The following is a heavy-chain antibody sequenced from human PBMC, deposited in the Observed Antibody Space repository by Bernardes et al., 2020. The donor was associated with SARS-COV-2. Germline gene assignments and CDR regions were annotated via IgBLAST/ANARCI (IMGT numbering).Heavy chain of an antibody. CDR3: AKLMTQREIFDI. J-gene: IGHJ3*02. Sequence: GGSLRLSCAASGFTCDDYAMHWVRQAPGKGLEWVSGISWNSGSIGYADSVKGRFTISRDNAKNSLYLQMNSLRAEDTALYYCAKLMTQREIFDIWGQGTMVTVSS. D-gene: IGHD2-8*01. V-gene: IGHV3-9*01. CDR2: ISWNSGSI. CDR1: GFTCDDYA.